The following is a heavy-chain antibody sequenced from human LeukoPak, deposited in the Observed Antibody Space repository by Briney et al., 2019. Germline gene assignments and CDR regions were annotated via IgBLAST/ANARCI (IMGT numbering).Heavy chain of an antibody. CDR2: IYSGGNT. CDR1: GFTVSTNY. V-gene: IGHV3-53*04. CDR3: ARGVFFDR. D-gene: IGHD3-16*02. Sequence: GGSLRLSCAASGFTVSTNYMNWVRQAPGKGLEWVSIIYSGGNTYYADSVEGRFTISRHNSENTLYLQMNNLRVEDTAVYYCARGVFFDRWGQGTLVTVSS. J-gene: IGHJ4*02.